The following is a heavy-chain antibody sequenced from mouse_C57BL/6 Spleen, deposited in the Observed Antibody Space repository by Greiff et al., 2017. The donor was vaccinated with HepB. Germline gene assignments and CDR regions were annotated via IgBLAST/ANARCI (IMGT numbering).Heavy chain of an antibody. CDR2: IHPNSGST. V-gene: IGHV1-64*01. J-gene: IGHJ2*01. CDR1: GYTFTSYW. Sequence: QVQLQQPGAELVKPGASVKLSCKASGYTFTSYWMHWVKQRPGQGLEWIGMIHPNSGSTNYNEKFKSKATLTVDKSSSTAYMQLSSLTSEDSAVYCCAREGITGYFDDWGKGTTLTVSS. CDR3: AREGITGYFDD. D-gene: IGHD4-1*01.